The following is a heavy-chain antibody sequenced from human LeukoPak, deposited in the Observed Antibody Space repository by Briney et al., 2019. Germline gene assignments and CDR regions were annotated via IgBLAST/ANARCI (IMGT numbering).Heavy chain of an antibody. CDR3: AKVGYSNFH. J-gene: IGHJ4*02. Sequence: GGSLRLSCAASGFTFSSYGMHWFRQAPGKGLEWVAVISYDGSNKYYADSVKGRFTISRDNSKNTLYLQMNSLRAEDTAVYYCAKVGYSNFHWGQGTLVTVSS. V-gene: IGHV3-30*18. CDR1: GFTFSSYG. D-gene: IGHD4-11*01. CDR2: ISYDGSNK.